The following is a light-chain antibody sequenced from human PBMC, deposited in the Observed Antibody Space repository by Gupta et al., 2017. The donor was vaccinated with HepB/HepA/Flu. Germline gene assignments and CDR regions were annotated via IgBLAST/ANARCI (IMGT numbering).Light chain of an antibody. CDR2: DVI. J-gene: IGLJ1*01. V-gene: IGLV2-11*01. CDR3: LSDAGDAFYV. Sequence: SALTQPPSVSGSPGPSVTISCTGTSSDVGGYNSVSWYQQHPGKAHNLMIYDVISRPAGVPDRFSGSKSGNTASLTISERKEEEAADYHCLSDAGDAFYVFGAGTKVTVL. CDR1: SSDVGGYNS.